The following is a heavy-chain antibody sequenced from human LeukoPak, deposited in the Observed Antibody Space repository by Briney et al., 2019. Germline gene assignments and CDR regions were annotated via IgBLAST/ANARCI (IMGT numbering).Heavy chain of an antibody. J-gene: IGHJ4*02. CDR3: ARDQGIAASYDY. D-gene: IGHD6-13*01. CDR2: INPNSGGT. Sequence: ASVKVPCKASGYTFTGYYMHWVRQAPGQGLEWMGWINPNSGGTNYAQKFQGRVTMTRDTSISTAYMELSRLRSDDTAVYYCARDQGIAASYDYWGQGTLVTVSS. V-gene: IGHV1-2*02. CDR1: GYTFTGYY.